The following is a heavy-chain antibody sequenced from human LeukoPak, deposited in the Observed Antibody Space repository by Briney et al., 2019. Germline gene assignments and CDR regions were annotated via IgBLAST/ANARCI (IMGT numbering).Heavy chain of an antibody. D-gene: IGHD2-15*01. CDR2: IYYSGST. J-gene: IGHJ5*02. CDR1: GGSISSYY. V-gene: IGHV4-39*07. Sequence: PSETLSLTCTVSGGSISSYYWGWIRQPPGKGLEWIGSIYYSGSTYYNPSLKSRVTISVDTSKNQFSLKLSSVSAADTAVYYCARGQDIVVVVAATDWFDPWGQGTLVTVSS. CDR3: ARGQDIVVVVAATDWFDP.